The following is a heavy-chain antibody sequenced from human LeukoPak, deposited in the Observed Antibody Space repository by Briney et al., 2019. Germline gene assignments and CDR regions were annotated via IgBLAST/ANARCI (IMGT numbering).Heavy chain of an antibody. CDR3: ARGLGRFLEWFSYYYYGMDV. J-gene: IGHJ6*02. CDR2: INPNSGGT. Sequence: ASVKVSCKASGYTFTGYYMHWVRQAPGQGLEWMGRINPNSGGTNYAQKFQGRVTMTRNTSISTAYMELSSLRSEDTAVYYCARGLGRFLEWFSYYYYGMDVWGQGTTVTVSS. CDR1: GYTFTGYY. D-gene: IGHD3-3*01. V-gene: IGHV1-2*06.